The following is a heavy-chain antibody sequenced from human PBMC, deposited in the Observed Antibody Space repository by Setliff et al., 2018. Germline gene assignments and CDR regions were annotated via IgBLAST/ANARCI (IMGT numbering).Heavy chain of an antibody. Sequence: SETLSLTCAVSDYSITNSYYWGWIRQAPGKGLEWIGTAHQSGTTFYNPSLKGRVTMSVDTSKSQFSLKLNSVTATDTAVYYCARQPTGTYQWTFDSWGQGTLVTVSS. D-gene: IGHD1-26*01. CDR3: ARQPTGTYQWTFDS. CDR1: DYSITNSYY. CDR2: AHQSGTT. V-gene: IGHV4-38-2*01. J-gene: IGHJ4*02.